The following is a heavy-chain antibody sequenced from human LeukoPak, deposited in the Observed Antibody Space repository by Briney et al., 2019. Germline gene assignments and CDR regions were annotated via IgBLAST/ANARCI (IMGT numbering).Heavy chain of an antibody. CDR2: ISYDGSNK. J-gene: IGHJ4*02. CDR3: ARDRGRYPRSCFDY. V-gene: IGHV3-30-3*01. CDR1: GFTFSSYA. Sequence: GGSLRLSCAASGFTFSSYAMHWVRQAPGKGLEWVAVISYDGSNKYYADSVKGRFTISTDNSKNTLYMQMNSLRAEDTAVYYCARDRGRYPRSCFDYWGQGTLVTVSS. D-gene: IGHD3-16*02.